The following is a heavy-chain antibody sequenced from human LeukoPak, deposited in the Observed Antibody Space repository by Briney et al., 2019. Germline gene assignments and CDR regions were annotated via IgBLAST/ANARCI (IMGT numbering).Heavy chain of an antibody. CDR2: IIPIFGTA. CDR1: GGTFSSYA. V-gene: IGHV1-69*05. J-gene: IGHJ4*02. Sequence: SVKVSCKASGGTFSSYAISWVRQAPGQGLEWMGGIIPIFGTANYAQKFQGRVTMTRDTSTSTVYMELSSLRSEDTAVYYCARVGYYSSGLGYWGQGTLVTVSS. D-gene: IGHD6-19*01. CDR3: ARVGYYSSGLGY.